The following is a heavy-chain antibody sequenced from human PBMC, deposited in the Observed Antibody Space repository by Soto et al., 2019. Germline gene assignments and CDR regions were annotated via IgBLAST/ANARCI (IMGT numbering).Heavy chain of an antibody. Sequence: QVHLEESVGGVVQPVTSLRLSCVASGFTFSSYGMHWVRQAPGKGLEWVAVIPNTENKKYYADSVKGRFTISRDNSQNTLFLQMDSLMSEDTAMYYCARTAGGRVRGALDIWGQGTMVTVS. D-gene: IGHD6-13*01. CDR2: IPNTENKK. V-gene: IGHV3-30-3*01. J-gene: IGHJ3*02. CDR1: GFTFSSYG. CDR3: ARTAGGRVRGALDI.